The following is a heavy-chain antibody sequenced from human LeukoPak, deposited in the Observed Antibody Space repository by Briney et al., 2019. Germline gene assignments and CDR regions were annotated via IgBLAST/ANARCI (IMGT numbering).Heavy chain of an antibody. D-gene: IGHD3-16*02. CDR2: ISSSSSTI. Sequence: GGSLRLSCAASGFTFSSYSMNWVRQAPGKGLEWVSYISSSSSTIYYADSVKGRFTISRDNAKNSLYLQMNSLRDEDTAVYYCARDRYDYVWGSYRYTFDYWGQGTLVTVSS. V-gene: IGHV3-48*02. CDR3: ARDRYDYVWGSYRYTFDY. J-gene: IGHJ4*02. CDR1: GFTFSSYS.